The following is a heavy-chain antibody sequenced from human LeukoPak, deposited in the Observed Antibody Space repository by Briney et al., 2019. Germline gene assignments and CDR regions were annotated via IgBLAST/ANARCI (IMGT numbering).Heavy chain of an antibody. CDR2: INYSGST. D-gene: IGHD3-22*01. CDR1: GGSISGYY. V-gene: IGHV4-59*08. CDR3: ARHRGGSSGHLPY. Sequence: SSETLSLTCSVPGGSISGYYWSWIRQPPGKGLEWIGYINYSGSTSYSPSLKSRLTISVDTSNNQFSPKLSSVTAADTAVYYCARHRGGSSGHLPYWGQGTLVTVSS. J-gene: IGHJ4*02.